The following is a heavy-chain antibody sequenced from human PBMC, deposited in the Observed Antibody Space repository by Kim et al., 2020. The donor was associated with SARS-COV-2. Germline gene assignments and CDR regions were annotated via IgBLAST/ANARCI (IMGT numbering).Heavy chain of an antibody. J-gene: IGHJ6*02. V-gene: IGHV3-53*01. CDR1: GFTVSSNY. Sequence: GGSLRLSCAASGFTVSSNYITWVRQAPGKGLDWVSIIYGGGSTYYADSVKGRFTISRDNSKNTLYLQMNSLRVDDTAVYYCARSRGYNYDGIDVWGQGTTVTVSS. CDR3: ARSRGYNYDGIDV. CDR2: IYGGGST. D-gene: IGHD5-12*01.